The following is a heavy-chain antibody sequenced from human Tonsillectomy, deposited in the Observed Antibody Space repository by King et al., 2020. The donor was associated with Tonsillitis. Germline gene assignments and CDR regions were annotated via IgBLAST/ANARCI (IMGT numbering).Heavy chain of an antibody. D-gene: IGHD1-26*01. CDR3: TREEWDLRGGAYDV. Sequence: VQLVESGGGVVQSGKSLRLSCAASGFTFRTQGMHWVRQAPGKGLEWVATIWYDSSNTYYIDAVKGRFTISRDNSRNTLYLQMNSLSPEDTAVYYCTREEWDLRGGAYDVWGQGTMVTVSS. CDR1: GFTFRTQG. J-gene: IGHJ3*01. CDR2: IWYDSSNT. V-gene: IGHV3-33*08.